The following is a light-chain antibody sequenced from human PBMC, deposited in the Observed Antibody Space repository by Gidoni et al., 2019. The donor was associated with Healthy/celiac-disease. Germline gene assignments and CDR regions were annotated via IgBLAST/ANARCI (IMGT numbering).Light chain of an antibody. CDR1: NIGSKN. V-gene: IGLV3-9*01. Sequence: SYELTQPLSVSVALGQTARITCGGNNIGSKNVHWYQQKPGQAPVLVIYRDSNRLSGIPERFSGPNSGNTATLTISRAQAGDEADYYCQVWDSSTVVFGGGTKLTVL. J-gene: IGLJ2*01. CDR3: QVWDSSTVV. CDR2: RDS.